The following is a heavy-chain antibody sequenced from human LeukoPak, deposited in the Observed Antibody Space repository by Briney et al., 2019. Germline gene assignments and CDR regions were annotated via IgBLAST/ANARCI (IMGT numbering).Heavy chain of an antibody. J-gene: IGHJ4*02. V-gene: IGHV3-23*01. CDR2: ISGSGGST. Sequence: GGSLRLSCAASGFNFSSHAMSWVRQAPGKGLEWVSAISGSGGSTYYADSVKGRFTISRDNSKNTLYLQMNSLRAEDTAVCYCAKDHYDILTGYFDYWGQGTLVTVSS. D-gene: IGHD3-9*01. CDR1: GFNFSSHA. CDR3: AKDHYDILTGYFDY.